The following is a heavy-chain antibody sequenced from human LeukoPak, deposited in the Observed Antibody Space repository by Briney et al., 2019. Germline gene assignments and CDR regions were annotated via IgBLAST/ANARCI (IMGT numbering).Heavy chain of an antibody. CDR1: GFTFSSYV. D-gene: IGHD3-22*01. CDR3: ARDGPEYYYDSSGLVDY. CDR2: ISSSSSYI. J-gene: IGHJ4*02. Sequence: GGSLRLSCAASGFTFSSYVMSWVRQAPGKGLEWVSSISSSSSYIYYADSVKGRFTISRDNAKNSLYLQMNSLRAEDTAVYYCARDGPEYYYDSSGLVDYWGQGTLVTVSS. V-gene: IGHV3-21*01.